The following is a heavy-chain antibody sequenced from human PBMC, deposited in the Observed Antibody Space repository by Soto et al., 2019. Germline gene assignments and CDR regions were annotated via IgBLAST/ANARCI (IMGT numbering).Heavy chain of an antibody. Sequence: SETLSLTCTVSGGSISSSSYYWGWIRQPPGKGLEWIGSIYYSGSTYCNPSLKSRVTISVDTSKNQFSLKLSSVTAADTAVYYCASQDSRGWSSWFDLWCQGILVTGSS. J-gene: IGHJ5*02. CDR2: IYYSGST. CDR3: ASQDSRGWSSWFDL. D-gene: IGHD6-19*01. CDR1: GGSISSSSYY. V-gene: IGHV4-39*01.